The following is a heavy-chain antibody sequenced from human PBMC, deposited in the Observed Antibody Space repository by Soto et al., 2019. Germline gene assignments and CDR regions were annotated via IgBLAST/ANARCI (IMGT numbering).Heavy chain of an antibody. J-gene: IGHJ5*02. CDR3: ASFGVASMNWLNP. CDR2: IQYSGNT. D-gene: IGHD3-3*01. V-gene: IGHV4-30-4*01. CDR1: GASITSPDYY. Sequence: QVQLQESGPGLVESAQTLSLTCSVSGASITSPDYYWIWIRQPPGRGLEWIGSIQYSGNTFYKTSLQSRLSISTDTSKNLFPLKLIFVTAADTAVYYCASFGVASMNWLNPWGQGTLVTVSS.